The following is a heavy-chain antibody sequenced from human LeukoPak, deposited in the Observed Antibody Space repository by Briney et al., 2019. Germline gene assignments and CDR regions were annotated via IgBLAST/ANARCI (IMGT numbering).Heavy chain of an antibody. V-gene: IGHV4-34*01. Sequence: PSETLSLTCAVCGGSFSGYYWSWIRQPPGKGLEWIGEINHSGSTNYNPSLKSRVTISVDTSKNQFSLKLSSVTAADTAVYYCARDSFSGWFDPWGQGTLVTVSS. D-gene: IGHD3-16*01. CDR3: ARDSFSGWFDP. J-gene: IGHJ5*02. CDR2: INHSGST. CDR1: GGSFSGYY.